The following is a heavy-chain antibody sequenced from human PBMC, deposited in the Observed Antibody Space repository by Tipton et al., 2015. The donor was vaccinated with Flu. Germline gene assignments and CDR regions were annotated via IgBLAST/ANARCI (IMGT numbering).Heavy chain of an antibody. CDR2: IKQDGSQI. CDR1: GFTFSNYW. J-gene: IGHJ4*02. D-gene: IGHD2-21*01. CDR3: ARQVGGGDCY. Sequence: SLRLSCSASGFTFSNYWMHWVRQAPGKGLEWVANIKQDGSQIYYLDSVKGRFTISRDNAKNSLYLQMASLRVEDTAVYYCARQVGGGDCYWGQGTLVTVSS. V-gene: IGHV3-7*01.